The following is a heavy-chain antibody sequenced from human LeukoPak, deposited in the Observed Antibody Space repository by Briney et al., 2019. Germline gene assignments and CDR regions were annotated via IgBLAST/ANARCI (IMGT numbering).Heavy chain of an antibody. J-gene: IGHJ4*02. Sequence: PSETLSLTCTVSGGSISSSSYYWGWIRQPPEKGLEWIGSIYYSGSTYYTPSLRSRVTISADTSKNQFSLKLSSVTAADTAVYYCARGSGIWFGELGYCFDYWGQGTLVTVSS. CDR1: GGSISSSSYY. CDR3: ARGSGIWFGELGYCFDY. CDR2: IYYSGST. D-gene: IGHD3-10*01. V-gene: IGHV4-39*01.